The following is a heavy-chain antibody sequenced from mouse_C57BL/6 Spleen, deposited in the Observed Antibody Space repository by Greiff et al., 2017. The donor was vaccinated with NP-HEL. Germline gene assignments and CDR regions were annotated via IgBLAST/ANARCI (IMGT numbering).Heavy chain of an antibody. J-gene: IGHJ4*01. CDR1: GFTFSSYA. D-gene: IGHD1-1*01. CDR3: ARYGTDAMDY. Sequence: EVKLMESGGGLVKPGGSLKLSCAASGFTFSSYAMSWVRQTPEKRLEWVATISDGGSYTYYPDNAKGRFTISRDNAKNNLYLQMSHLKSEDTAMYYCARYGTDAMDYWGQGTSVTVSS. CDR2: ISDGGSYT. V-gene: IGHV5-4*03.